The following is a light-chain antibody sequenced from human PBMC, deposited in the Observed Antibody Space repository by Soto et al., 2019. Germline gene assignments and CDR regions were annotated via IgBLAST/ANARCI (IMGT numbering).Light chain of an antibody. CDR2: RDN. J-gene: IGLJ3*02. CDR3: ASWDDSLSGRV. Sequence: QSVLTQPPSASGTPGQRVTISCSGSHSNIGGNFVYWHRQVSGTAPKLLIFRDNQRPSGVPDRFSGSKTGTSAFLVISGLQSDDDGEYYCASWDDSLSGRVFGRGTKVTVL. CDR1: HSNIGGNF. V-gene: IGLV1-47*01.